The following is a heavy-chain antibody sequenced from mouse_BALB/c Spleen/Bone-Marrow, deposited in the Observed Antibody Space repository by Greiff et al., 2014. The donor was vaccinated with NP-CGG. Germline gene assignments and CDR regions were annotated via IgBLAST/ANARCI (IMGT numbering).Heavy chain of an antibody. D-gene: IGHD2-2*01. Sequence: EVQLQQSGGGLVQPGGSLKLSRAASGFDFSRYWMSWVRQAPGKGLEWIGEINPDSSTINYTPSLKDKFIISRDNAKNTLYLQMIKVKSEDTALYYCALLGYYGYFYVWGAGTTVTVSS. CDR2: INPDSSTI. CDR1: GFDFSRYW. CDR3: ALLGYYGYFYV. J-gene: IGHJ1*01. V-gene: IGHV4-1*02.